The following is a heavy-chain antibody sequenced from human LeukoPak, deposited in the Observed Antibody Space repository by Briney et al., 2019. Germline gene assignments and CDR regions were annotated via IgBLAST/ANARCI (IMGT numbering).Heavy chain of an antibody. V-gene: IGHV1-2*02. Sequence: GASVKVSCKASGYTFTAYYMHWVRQAPGQGLEWMGWMNPNSGGTNYAQKFEGRVTMTRDTSISTAYMELSRLRSDDTAVYYCARKVEFLDAPDIWGQGTMVTVSS. CDR2: MNPNSGGT. CDR1: GYTFTAYY. J-gene: IGHJ3*02. D-gene: IGHD1-1*01. CDR3: ARKVEFLDAPDI.